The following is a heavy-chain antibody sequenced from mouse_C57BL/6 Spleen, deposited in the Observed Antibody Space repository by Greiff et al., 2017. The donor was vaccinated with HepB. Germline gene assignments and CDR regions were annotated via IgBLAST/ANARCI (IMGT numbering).Heavy chain of an antibody. D-gene: IGHD2-1*01. Sequence: EVHLVESGGGLVKPGGSLKLSCAASGFTFSSYAMSWVRQTPEKRLEWVATISDGGSYTYYPDNVKGRFTISRDNAKNNLYLQMSHLKSEDTAMYYCARVGGKQSLFAYWGQGTLVTVSA. CDR3: ARVGGKQSLFAY. CDR2: ISDGGSYT. V-gene: IGHV5-4*01. CDR1: GFTFSSYA. J-gene: IGHJ3*01.